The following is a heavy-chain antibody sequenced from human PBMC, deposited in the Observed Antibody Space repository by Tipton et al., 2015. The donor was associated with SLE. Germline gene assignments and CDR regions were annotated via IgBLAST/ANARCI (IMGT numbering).Heavy chain of an antibody. J-gene: IGHJ4*02. D-gene: IGHD3-3*01. CDR3: AKGRHVLRFLEWLSDFDY. CDR2: ISSSGSTI. V-gene: IGHV3-48*03. CDR1: GFTFSSYE. Sequence: SLRLSCAASGFTFSSYEMNWVRQAPGKGLEWVSYISSSGSTIYYADSVKGRFTISRDNAKNSLYLQMNSLRAEDTAVYYCAKGRHVLRFLEWLSDFDYWGQGTLVTVSS.